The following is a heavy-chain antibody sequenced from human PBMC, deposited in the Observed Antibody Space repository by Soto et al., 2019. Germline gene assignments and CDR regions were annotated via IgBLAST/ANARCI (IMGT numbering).Heavy chain of an antibody. D-gene: IGHD3-16*01. CDR2: IYTSGST. Sequence: LSLTCTVSGGSISSYYWIWMRQPAGKGLEWIGRIYTSGSTNYNPSLKSRVTMSVDTSKNQFSLKLSSVTAADTAVYYCARDGGAPGSYGMDVWGQGTTVTVSS. CDR1: GGSISSYY. CDR3: ARDGGAPGSYGMDV. V-gene: IGHV4-4*07. J-gene: IGHJ6*02.